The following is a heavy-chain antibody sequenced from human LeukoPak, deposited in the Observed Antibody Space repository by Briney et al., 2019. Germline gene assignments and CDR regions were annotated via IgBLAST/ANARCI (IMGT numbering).Heavy chain of an antibody. J-gene: IGHJ4*02. CDR2: ISFDGSNK. CDR3: ASDRVLGSGSLDN. V-gene: IGHV3-30*04. Sequence: PGGSLRLSCAVSGFTFSTYALHWVRQVPDKGLEWVAVISFDGSNKYYADSVKGRLTISRDNSKNTVYLQINSLRAEDTAVYYCASDRVLGSGSLDNWGQGTLVTVSS. CDR1: GFTFSTYA. D-gene: IGHD3-10*01.